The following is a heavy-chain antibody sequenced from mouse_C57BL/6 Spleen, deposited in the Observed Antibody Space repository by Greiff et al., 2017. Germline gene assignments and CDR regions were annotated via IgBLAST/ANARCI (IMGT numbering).Heavy chain of an antibody. CDR3: ARRELYDYDGGFAY. D-gene: IGHD2-4*01. Sequence: VQRVESGAELAKPGASVKLSCKASGYTFTSYWMHWVKQRPGQGLEWIGYINPSSGYTKYNQKFKDKATLTADKSSSTAYMQLSSLTYEDAAVYYCARRELYDYDGGFAYWGQGTLVTVSA. V-gene: IGHV1-7*01. CDR1: GYTFTSYW. J-gene: IGHJ3*01. CDR2: INPSSGYT.